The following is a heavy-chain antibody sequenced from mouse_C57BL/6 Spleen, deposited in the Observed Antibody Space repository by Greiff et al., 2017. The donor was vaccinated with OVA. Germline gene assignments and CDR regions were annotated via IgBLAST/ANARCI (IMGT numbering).Heavy chain of an antibody. CDR2: IYPGDGDT. J-gene: IGHJ2*01. CDR1: GYAFSSYW. CDR3: ARGSSMVTTTGYYFDY. Sequence: VKLQESGAELVKPGASVKISCKASGYAFSSYWMNWVKQRPGKGLEWIGQIYPGDGDTNYNGKFKGKATLTADKSSSTAYMQLSSLTSEDSAVYFCARGSSMVTTTGYYFDYWGQGTTLTVSS. D-gene: IGHD2-2*01. V-gene: IGHV1-80*01.